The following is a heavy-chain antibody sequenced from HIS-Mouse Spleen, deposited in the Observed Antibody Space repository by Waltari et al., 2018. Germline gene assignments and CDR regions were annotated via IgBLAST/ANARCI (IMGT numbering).Heavy chain of an antibody. CDR3: AREIPYSSSWYDWYFDL. D-gene: IGHD6-13*01. Sequence: QLQLQESGPGLVKPSETLSLTCTSSGGPISSGSYYWGWIRQPPGKGLEWIGSIYYSGSTYYNPSLKSRVTISVDTSKNQFSLKLSSVTAADTAVYYCAREIPYSSSWYDWYFDLWGRGTLVTVSS. CDR1: GGPISSGSYY. V-gene: IGHV4-39*07. CDR2: IYYSGST. J-gene: IGHJ2*01.